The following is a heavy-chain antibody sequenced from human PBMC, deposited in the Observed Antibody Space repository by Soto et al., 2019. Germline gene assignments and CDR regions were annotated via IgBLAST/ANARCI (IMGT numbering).Heavy chain of an antibody. CDR2: ISYDGSNK. CDR1: GFTFSSYA. CDR3: ARDPNYYDSSGYYGMDV. Sequence: PGGSLRLSCAASGFTFSSYAMHWVRQAPGKGLEWVAVISYDGSNKYYADSVKGRFTISRDNSKNTLYLQMNSLRAEDTAVYYCARDPNYYDSSGYYGMDVWGQRTTVTFSS. V-gene: IGHV3-30-3*01. D-gene: IGHD3-22*01. J-gene: IGHJ6*02.